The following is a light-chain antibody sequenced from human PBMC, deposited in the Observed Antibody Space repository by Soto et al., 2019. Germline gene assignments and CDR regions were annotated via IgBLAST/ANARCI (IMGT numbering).Light chain of an antibody. CDR2: DAS. CDR3: QQYNNWPQT. Sequence: EIVLTQSLGTLALSPCERATLSCRASQSLRSSLAWYQQKPGQAPRLLIYDASTRATGIPARFSGSGSGTDFTLTISGLQSEDFAVYYCQQYNNWPQTFGQGTKVDI. J-gene: IGKJ1*01. V-gene: IGKV3-15*01. CDR1: QSLRSS.